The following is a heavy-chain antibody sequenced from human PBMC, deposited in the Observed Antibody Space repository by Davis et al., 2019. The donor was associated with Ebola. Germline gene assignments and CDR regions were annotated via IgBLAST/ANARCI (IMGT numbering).Heavy chain of an antibody. J-gene: IGHJ6*02. D-gene: IGHD3-16*01. CDR1: GGTFSSYA. CDR2: IIPIFGTA. CDR3: ARSTLHYDYVWGRNYGMDV. V-gene: IGHV1-69*13. Sequence: AASVKVSCKASGGTFSSYAISWVRQAPGQGLEWMGGIIPIFGTANYAQKFQGRVTITADESTSTAYMELSSLRSEDTAVYYCARSTLHYDYVWGRNYGMDVWGQGTTVTVSS.